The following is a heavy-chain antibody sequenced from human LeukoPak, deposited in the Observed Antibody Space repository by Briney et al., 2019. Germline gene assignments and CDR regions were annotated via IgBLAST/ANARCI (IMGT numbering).Heavy chain of an antibody. D-gene: IGHD6-25*01. Sequence: GGSLRLSCAASGFTFSSYAMHWVRQAPGKGLEYVSAISSNGGSTYYANSVKGRFTISRDNSKNTLYLQMGSLRAEDMAVYYCVREGRSDLDYWGQGTLVTVSS. V-gene: IGHV3-64*01. CDR2: ISSNGGST. J-gene: IGHJ4*02. CDR3: VREGRSDLDY. CDR1: GFTFSSYA.